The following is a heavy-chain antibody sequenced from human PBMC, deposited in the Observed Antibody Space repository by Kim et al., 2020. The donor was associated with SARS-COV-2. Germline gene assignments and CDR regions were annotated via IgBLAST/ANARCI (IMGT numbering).Heavy chain of an antibody. CDR3: ARGNWGSYYYMDV. J-gene: IGHJ6*03. V-gene: IGHV3-30*01. Sequence: YYADSVKGRFTISRDNSKNTLYLQMNSLRAEDTAVYYCARGNWGSYYYMDVWGKGTMVTVSS. D-gene: IGHD7-27*01.